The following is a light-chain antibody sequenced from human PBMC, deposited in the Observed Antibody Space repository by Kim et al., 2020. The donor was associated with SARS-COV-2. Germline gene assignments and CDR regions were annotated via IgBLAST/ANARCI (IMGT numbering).Light chain of an antibody. V-gene: IGKV1-8*01. J-gene: IGKJ2*01. CDR1: QGISSY. CDR2: AAS. Sequence: SASTGDRVTITCRASQGISSYLAWYQQKPGKAPKLLIYAASTLQSGVPSRFSGSGSGTDFTLTISCLQPEDFATYYCQQYYSYPYTFGQGTKLEI. CDR3: QQYYSYPYT.